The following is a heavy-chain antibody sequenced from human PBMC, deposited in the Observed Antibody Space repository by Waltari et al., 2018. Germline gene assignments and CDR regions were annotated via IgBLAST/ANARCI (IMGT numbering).Heavy chain of an antibody. CDR1: GFTFSIYW. CDR3: ASEGTTLNYEDYFDY. Sequence: VQLVESGGGLVQPGGSLRLSCAASGFTFSIYWMSWVRQAPGKGLEWIGRIYTSGSTNYNPSLKSRVTISVDTSKNQFSLKLSSVTAADTAVYYCASEGTTLNYEDYFDYWGQGTLVTVSS. CDR2: IYTSGST. V-gene: IGHV4-4*08. J-gene: IGHJ4*02. D-gene: IGHD4-4*01.